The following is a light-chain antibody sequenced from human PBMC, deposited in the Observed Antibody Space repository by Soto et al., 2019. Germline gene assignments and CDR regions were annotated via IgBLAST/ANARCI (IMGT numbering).Light chain of an antibody. Sequence: EIVMTQSPATLSVSPGERATLSCRASQSVSSNLAWYQQKPGQTPKLLIYVASTRATGIPARFSGSGSGTKVTLTISSLQSEDFAVYYCQEYNVWPLTFGGGTKVEFK. CDR2: VAS. V-gene: IGKV3-15*01. CDR1: QSVSSN. CDR3: QEYNVWPLT. J-gene: IGKJ4*01.